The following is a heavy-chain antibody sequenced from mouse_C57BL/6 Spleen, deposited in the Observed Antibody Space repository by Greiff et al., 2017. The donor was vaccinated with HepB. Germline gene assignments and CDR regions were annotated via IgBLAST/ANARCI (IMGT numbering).Heavy chain of an antibody. V-gene: IGHV1-81*01. CDR1: GYTFTSYG. J-gene: IGHJ4*01. CDR3: ASEDGYYAMDY. Sequence: QLQQSGAELARPGASVKLSCKASGYTFTSYGISWVKQRTGQGLEWIGEIYPRSGNTYYNEKFKGKATLTADKSSSTAYMELRSLTSEDSAVYFCASEDGYYAMDYWGQGTSVTVSS. CDR2: IYPRSGNT.